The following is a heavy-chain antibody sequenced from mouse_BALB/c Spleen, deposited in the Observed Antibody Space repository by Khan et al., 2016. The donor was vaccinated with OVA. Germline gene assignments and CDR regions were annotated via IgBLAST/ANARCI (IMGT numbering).Heavy chain of an antibody. CDR3: ARSRYGSLGY. CDR2: IYHGSGST. CDR1: GYTFTDYI. V-gene: IGHV1-77*01. J-gene: IGHJ2*01. Sequence: VQLQESGPVLVKPGASVKMSCKASGYTFTDYIITWVRQCTGQGLEWIGQIYHGSGSTYYNEKFKGKATLTVDKSSNTATMQLRRLTSEDSAVYVIARSRYGSLGYWGQGTTLTVSS. D-gene: IGHD1-1*01.